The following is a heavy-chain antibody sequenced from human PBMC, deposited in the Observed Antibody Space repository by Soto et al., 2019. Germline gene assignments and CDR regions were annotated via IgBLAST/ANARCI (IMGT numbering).Heavy chain of an antibody. Sequence: GESLKISCKGSGYSFTSYWIGWVRQMPGKGLEWMGIIYPGDSYTDYSPTVQGHVTMSADKSINTAYLQWSSLQASDTAVYYCTRHTGYDSSLDYWGQGTLVTVSS. CDR3: TRHTGYDSSLDY. CDR2: IYPGDSYT. J-gene: IGHJ4*02. D-gene: IGHD5-12*01. V-gene: IGHV5-51*01. CDR1: GYSFTSYW.